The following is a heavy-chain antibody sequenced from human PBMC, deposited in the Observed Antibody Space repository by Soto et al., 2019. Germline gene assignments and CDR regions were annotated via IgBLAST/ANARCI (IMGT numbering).Heavy chain of an antibody. Sequence: QVQLVQSGAEVKKPGASVKVSCKASGYTFTSYGISWVRQAPGQGLEWMGWISAYNGNTNYAQKLQGRVTMTTDTYTSTAYVELRSLRSDDTAVYYCARDLRLYYYDSSGLGAFDIWGQGTMVTVSS. J-gene: IGHJ3*02. CDR1: GYTFTSYG. V-gene: IGHV1-18*01. CDR2: ISAYNGNT. CDR3: ARDLRLYYYDSSGLGAFDI. D-gene: IGHD3-22*01.